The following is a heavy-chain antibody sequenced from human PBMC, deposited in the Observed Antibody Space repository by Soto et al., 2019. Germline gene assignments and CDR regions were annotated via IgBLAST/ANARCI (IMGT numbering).Heavy chain of an antibody. D-gene: IGHD3-10*01. Sequence: QVQLVESGGGVVQPGRSLRLSCAASGFTFSSYGMHWVRQAPGKGLEWVAVISYDGSNKYYADAVKGRFTVSRANSKITLYLQMNSLRAEDTAVYYCAKEGGYYGSGSYSVGENYYGMDVW. J-gene: IGHJ6*01. CDR3: AKEGGYYGSGSYSVGENYYGMDV. CDR2: ISYDGSNK. V-gene: IGHV3-30*18. CDR1: GFTFSSYG.